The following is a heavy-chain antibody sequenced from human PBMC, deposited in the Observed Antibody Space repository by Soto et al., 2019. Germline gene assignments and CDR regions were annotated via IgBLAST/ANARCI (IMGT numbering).Heavy chain of an antibody. CDR3: ARSDKVYDYVWGSYRYGAPFDY. CDR1: GGSISSYY. D-gene: IGHD3-16*02. J-gene: IGHJ4*02. V-gene: IGHV4-59*01. CDR2: IYYSGST. Sequence: SETLSLTCTVSGGSISSYYWSWIRQPPGKGLEWIGYIYYSGSTNYNPSPKSRVTISVDTSKNQFSLKLSSVTAADTAVYYCARSDKVYDYVWGSYRYGAPFDYWGQGTLVTISS.